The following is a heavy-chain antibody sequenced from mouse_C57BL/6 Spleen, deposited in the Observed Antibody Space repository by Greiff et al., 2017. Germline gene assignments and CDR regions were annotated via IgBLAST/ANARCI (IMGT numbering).Heavy chain of an antibody. J-gene: IGHJ2*01. CDR3: ARRGTYFDY. Sequence: QVQLKESGPELVKPGASVKISCKASGYAFSSSWMNWVKQRPGKGLEWIGRIYPGDGDTNYNGKFKGKATLTADKSSSTAYMQLSSLTSEDSAVYFCARRGTYFDYWGQGTTLTVSS. D-gene: IGHD3-3*01. CDR2: IYPGDGDT. CDR1: GYAFSSSW. V-gene: IGHV1-82*01.